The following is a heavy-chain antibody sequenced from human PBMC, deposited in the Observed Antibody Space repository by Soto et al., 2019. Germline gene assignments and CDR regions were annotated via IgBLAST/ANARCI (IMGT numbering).Heavy chain of an antibody. CDR3: AHRLVDYYYYGMDV. CDR2: IYSDDDN. D-gene: IGHD2-15*01. CDR1: GFSLSTSGVG. J-gene: IGHJ6*02. Sequence: QITLKESGPTLVKPTQTITLTCTFSGFSLSTSGVGVGWIRQHPGKALEWLALIYSDDDNRYSQSLKSRLTITKDISKNLVVLTTNNMDTVDKATYYCAHRLVDYYYYGMDVWGQGTTVTVSS. V-gene: IGHV2-5*02.